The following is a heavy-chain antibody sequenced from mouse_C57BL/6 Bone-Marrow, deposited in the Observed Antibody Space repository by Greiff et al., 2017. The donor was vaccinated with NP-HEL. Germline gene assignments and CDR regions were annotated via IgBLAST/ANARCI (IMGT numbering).Heavy chain of an antibody. D-gene: IGHD2-4*01. CDR1: GYTFTDHT. J-gene: IGHJ3*01. CDR3: AIYYDYVWFAY. Sequence: VQLQQSDAELVKPGASVKISCKVSGYTFTDHTIHWMKQRPEQGLEWIGYIYPRDGSTNYNEKFKGKATLTADNSSSTAVMQLNSLTSEDSAVYFCAIYYDYVWFAYWGQGTLVTVSA. CDR2: IYPRDGST. V-gene: IGHV1-78*01.